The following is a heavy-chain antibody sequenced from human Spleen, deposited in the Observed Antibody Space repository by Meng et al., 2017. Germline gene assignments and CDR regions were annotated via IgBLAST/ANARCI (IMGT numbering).Heavy chain of an antibody. D-gene: IGHD4-11*01. J-gene: IGHJ4*02. Sequence: VRLQQWGAGLVKPSETLSLTCGVSGGSFSDYYWSWIRQPPGKGLEWIGEINHSGSTNYNPSLESRATISVDTSQNNLSLKLSSVTAADSAVYYCARGPTTMAHDFDYWGQGTLVTVPS. CDR1: GGSFSDYY. V-gene: IGHV4-34*01. CDR2: INHSGST. CDR3: ARGPTTMAHDFDY.